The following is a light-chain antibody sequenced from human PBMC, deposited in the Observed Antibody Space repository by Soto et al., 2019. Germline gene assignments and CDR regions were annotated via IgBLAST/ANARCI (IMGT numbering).Light chain of an antibody. CDR3: QHYYITPPWP. CDR2: WAS. CDR1: QSVLYSSNNKNY. J-gene: IGKJ1*01. V-gene: IGKV4-1*01. Sequence: ILMTKSPDSLALSLVDSATINCKSSQSVLYSSNNKNYLAWYQQKPGQPPKLLIYWASTRESGVPDRFSGSGSGTDFTLTISSLEAEDVAVYYCQHYYITPPWPFGQGTQVAI.